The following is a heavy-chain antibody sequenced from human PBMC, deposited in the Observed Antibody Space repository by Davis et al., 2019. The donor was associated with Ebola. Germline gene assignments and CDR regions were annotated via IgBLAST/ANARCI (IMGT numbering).Heavy chain of an antibody. Sequence: PSETLSLTCAVYGGSFSGYYWSWIRQPPGKGLEWIGEINHSGSTNYNPSLKSRVTISVDTSKNQFSLKLNSVTAADTAVYYCARGRILWWPAAGFDCWGQGTLVTVSS. CDR1: GGSFSGYY. CDR2: INHSGST. J-gene: IGHJ4*02. CDR3: ARGRILWWPAAGFDC. V-gene: IGHV4-34*01. D-gene: IGHD2-21*01.